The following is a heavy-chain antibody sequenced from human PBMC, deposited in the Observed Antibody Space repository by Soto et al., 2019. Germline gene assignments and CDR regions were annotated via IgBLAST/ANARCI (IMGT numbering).Heavy chain of an antibody. D-gene: IGHD2-15*01. CDR1: GGSIANNNYF. J-gene: IGHJ4*02. V-gene: IGHV4-39*01. CDR2: AAYSGGT. Sequence: SETLSLTCTVSGGSIANNNYFWGWVRQPPGKGLEWIGSAAYSGGTYKNPSLKSRVTVSVDTSKNQFSLKLTSVTAADTAVYYCAKVVVGATSHSDFDSWGQGTLVTVS. CDR3: AKVVVGATSHSDFDS.